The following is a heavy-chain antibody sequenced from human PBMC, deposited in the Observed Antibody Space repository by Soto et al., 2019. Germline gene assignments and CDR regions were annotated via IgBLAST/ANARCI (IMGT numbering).Heavy chain of an antibody. V-gene: IGHV5-51*01. D-gene: IGHD5-12*01. CDR2: VYVSDSET. Sequence: GESLKISCRGSGYYSSSYWIAWVRQMSGKGLEWLGSVYVSDSETKYSPSFQGQVTISADKYTNTAYLYWSSLKASDTAMYYCARRGTLSGRDAFDVWGEGTMVTVSS. CDR3: ARRGTLSGRDAFDV. CDR1: GYYSSSYW. J-gene: IGHJ3*01.